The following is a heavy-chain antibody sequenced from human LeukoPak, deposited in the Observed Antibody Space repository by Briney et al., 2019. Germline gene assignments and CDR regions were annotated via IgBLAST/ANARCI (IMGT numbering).Heavy chain of an antibody. CDR2: ISSSSSYI. CDR1: GFTFGSYS. J-gene: IGHJ4*02. CDR3: ARDPHYYDSSGSNC. Sequence: GGSLRLSCAASGFTFGSYSMNWVRQAPGKGLEWVSSISSSSSYIYYADSVKGRFTISRDNAKNSLYLQMNSLRAEDTAVYYCARDPHYYDSSGSNCWGQGTLVTVSS. V-gene: IGHV3-21*01. D-gene: IGHD3-22*01.